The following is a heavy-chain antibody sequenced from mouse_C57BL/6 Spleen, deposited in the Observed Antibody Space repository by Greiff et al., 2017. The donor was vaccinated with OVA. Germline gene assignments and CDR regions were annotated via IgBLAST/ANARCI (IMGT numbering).Heavy chain of an antibody. CDR3: ARDETLYDGYDAMDY. J-gene: IGHJ4*01. CDR1: GFSITSGSF. CDR2: ISYDGST. Sequence: EVKLVESGPGLVKPSQSLSLTCSVTGFSITSGSFWNCIRPLPGNQLEWMGYISYDGSTNYNPSLKNRISITRDTSKNQFFLKVNSVTTKDTATYDCARDETLYDGYDAMDYWSQGTSVTVSA. V-gene: IGHV3-6*01. D-gene: IGHD2-1*01.